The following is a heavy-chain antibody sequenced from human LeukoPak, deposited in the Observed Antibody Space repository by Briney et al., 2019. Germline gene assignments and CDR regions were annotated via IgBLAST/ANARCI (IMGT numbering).Heavy chain of an antibody. V-gene: IGHV1-69*05. CDR3: ARGPAYSPDAFDI. D-gene: IGHD2-2*01. J-gene: IGHJ3*02. Sequence: SVKVSCKGSGYTFSTYGINWVRQAPGQGLEWMGGIIPIFGTANYEQKSQGRVTITTDESTSTAYMELSSLRSEDTAVYYCARGPAYSPDAFDIWGQGTMVTVSS. CDR2: IIPIFGTA. CDR1: GYTFSTYG.